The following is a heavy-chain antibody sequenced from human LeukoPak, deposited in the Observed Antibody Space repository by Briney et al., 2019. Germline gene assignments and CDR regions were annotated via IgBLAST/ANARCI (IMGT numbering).Heavy chain of an antibody. CDR3: ARGRGIVGATTSEYDY. V-gene: IGHV1-69*05. CDR2: IIPIFGIA. Sequence: GASVKVSCKASGGTFSSYAISWVRQAPGQGLEWMGGIIPIFGIANYAQKFQGRVTITTDESTSTAYMELSSLRSEDTAVYYCARGRGIVGATTSEYDYWGQGTLVTVSS. CDR1: GGTFSSYA. D-gene: IGHD1-26*01. J-gene: IGHJ4*02.